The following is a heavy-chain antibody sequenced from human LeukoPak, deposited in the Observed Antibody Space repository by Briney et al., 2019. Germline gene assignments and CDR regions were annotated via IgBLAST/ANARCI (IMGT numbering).Heavy chain of an antibody. CDR3: ARLGIRGYSYGHLFDY. Sequence: ASVKVSCKASGYTFTSYGISWVRQATGQGLEWMGWMNPNSGNTGYAQKFQGRVTMTRNTSISTAYMELSSLRSEDTAVYYCARLGIRGYSYGHLFDYWGQGTLVTVSS. D-gene: IGHD5-18*01. CDR1: GYTFTSYG. J-gene: IGHJ4*02. V-gene: IGHV1-8*02. CDR2: MNPNSGNT.